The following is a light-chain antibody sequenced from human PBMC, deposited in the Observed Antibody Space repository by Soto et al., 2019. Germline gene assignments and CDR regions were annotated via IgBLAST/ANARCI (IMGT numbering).Light chain of an antibody. Sequence: EIVMTQSPSTLSVSAGERSTLSFMVSQIGSILLAFYQHKPCQAPILLIDCAGTRATGIPSRFSGSGAGTEVTLAISSLQSEDFAVYYCQQYNNWPRTLGQGTKVDIK. CDR1: QIGSIL. CDR2: CAG. V-gene: IGKV3-15*01. CDR3: QQYNNWPRT. J-gene: IGKJ1*01.